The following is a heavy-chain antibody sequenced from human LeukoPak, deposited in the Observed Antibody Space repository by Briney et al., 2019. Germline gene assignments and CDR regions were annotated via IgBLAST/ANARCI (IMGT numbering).Heavy chain of an antibody. CDR2: IRSKTDGGTT. CDR1: GFTFSNAW. D-gene: IGHD3-22*01. CDR3: TTLGHYYDSSAYYSVDS. J-gene: IGHJ4*02. V-gene: IGHV3-15*07. Sequence: GGSLRLSCAASGFTFSNAWMNWVRQARGKGLEWVGRIRSKTDGGTTDYAAPVKGRFTISRDDSENTVSLQMNSLKTEDTAVYYCTTLGHYYDSSAYYSVDSWGQGTLVTVSS.